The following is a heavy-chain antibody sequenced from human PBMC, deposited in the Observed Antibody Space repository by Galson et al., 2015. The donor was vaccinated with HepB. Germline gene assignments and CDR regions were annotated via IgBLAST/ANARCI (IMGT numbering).Heavy chain of an antibody. D-gene: IGHD3-3*01. V-gene: IGHV5-10-1*01. Sequence: QSGAEVKKPGESLRISCKGSGYSFTSYWISWVRQMPGKGLEWMGRIDPSDSYTNYSPSFQGHVTISADKSISTAYLQWSSLKASDTAMYYCARRYDFWSGYHYGMDVWGQGTTVTVSS. CDR1: GYSFTSYW. CDR2: IDPSDSYT. J-gene: IGHJ6*02. CDR3: ARRYDFWSGYHYGMDV.